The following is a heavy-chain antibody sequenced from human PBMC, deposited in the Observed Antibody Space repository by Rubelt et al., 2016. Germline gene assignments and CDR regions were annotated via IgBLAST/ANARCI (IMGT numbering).Heavy chain of an antibody. Sequence: QVQLVQSGAEVKKPGASVKVSCKASGYTFTSYGISWVRQAPGQGLEWMGWISAYNDNTNYAQKRQGRGTMTTETSTSTAYMELRSLRSDDTAVYYCARDRIRIAARQGWYFDLWGRGTLVTVSS. CDR3: ARDRIRIAARQGWYFDL. CDR2: ISAYNDNT. D-gene: IGHD6-6*01. J-gene: IGHJ2*01. CDR1: GYTFTSYG. V-gene: IGHV1-18*01.